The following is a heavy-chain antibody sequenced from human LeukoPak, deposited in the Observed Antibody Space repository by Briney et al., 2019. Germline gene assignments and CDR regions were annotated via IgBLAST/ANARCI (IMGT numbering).Heavy chain of an antibody. V-gene: IGHV4-61*09. D-gene: IGHD3-22*01. CDR3: ARGLNYYDSSGRPHWYFDL. J-gene: IGHJ2*01. CDR2: IGST. Sequence: SETLSLTCTVSGGSIISGSYYWSWIRQPAGKGLEWVGHIGSTNYNPSLKSRVTISVDTSKNQFSLKLSSVTAADTAVYYCARGLNYYDSSGRPHWYFDLWGRGTLVTVSS. CDR1: GGSIISGSYY.